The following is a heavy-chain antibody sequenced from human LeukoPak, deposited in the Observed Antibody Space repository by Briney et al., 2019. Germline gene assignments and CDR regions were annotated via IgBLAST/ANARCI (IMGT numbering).Heavy chain of an antibody. J-gene: IGHJ4*02. D-gene: IGHD2-2*03. CDR3: AGGRTWITDS. V-gene: IGHV3-7*04. CDR2: IKQDGSEK. CDR1: GFTFSSYW. Sequence: TAGSLRLSCAASGFTFSSYWRNRVRQAPGKGLEWVANIKQDGSEKNYVDSVKGRFTISRDNAKNSLDLQMNSLRAEDTAVYYCAGGRTWITDSWGQGTLVTVSS.